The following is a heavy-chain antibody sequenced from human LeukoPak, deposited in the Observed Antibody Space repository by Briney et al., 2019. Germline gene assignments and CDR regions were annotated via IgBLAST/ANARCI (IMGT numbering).Heavy chain of an antibody. CDR1: GYTFTGYY. J-gene: IGHJ5*02. CDR3: ARDRGRGYSYDP. Sequence: ASVKVSCKASGYTFTGYYMHWVRQAPGQGLEWMGWINPNSGGTNYAQKFQGRVTMTRDTSISTAYMELSRLRPDDTAVYYCARDRGRGYSYDPWGQGTLVTVSS. D-gene: IGHD5-18*01. CDR2: INPNSGGT. V-gene: IGHV1-2*02.